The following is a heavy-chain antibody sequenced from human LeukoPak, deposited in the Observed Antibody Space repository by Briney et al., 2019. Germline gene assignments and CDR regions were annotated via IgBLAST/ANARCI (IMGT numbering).Heavy chain of an antibody. V-gene: IGHV1-69*13. CDR3: ARGWSHCTNGVCPSYYYYYMDV. CDR2: IIPIFGTA. J-gene: IGHJ6*03. Sequence: ASVKVSCKASGGTFSSYAISWVRQAPGQGLEWMGGIIPIFGTANYAQKFQGRVTITADESTSTAYMELSSLRSEDTAVYYCARGWSHCTNGVCPSYYYYYMDVWGKGTTVTVSS. D-gene: IGHD2-8*01. CDR1: GGTFSSYA.